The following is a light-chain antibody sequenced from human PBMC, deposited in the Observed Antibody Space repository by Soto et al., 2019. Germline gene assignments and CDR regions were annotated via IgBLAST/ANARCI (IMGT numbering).Light chain of an antibody. CDR2: GAF. J-gene: IGKJ5*01. Sequence: DIQVTQSPSSLSASVGDSVTITCRSSQSVSTFLNWYQQKPGKAPKLLIYGAFSLQSGVPSRFSGSGWGSDFTLTITSLQPEDFATYYCQQSYNRPITFGQGTRLEIK. V-gene: IGKV1-39*01. CDR1: QSVSTF. CDR3: QQSYNRPIT.